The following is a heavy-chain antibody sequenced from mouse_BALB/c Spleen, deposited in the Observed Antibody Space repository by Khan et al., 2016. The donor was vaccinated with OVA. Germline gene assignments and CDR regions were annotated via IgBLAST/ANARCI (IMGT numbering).Heavy chain of an antibody. D-gene: IGHD3-3*01. V-gene: IGHV8-12*01. CDR2: IYWDDHK. CDR1: GFSLSISGMG. CDR3: VRRRDWYFDY. J-gene: IGHJ2*01. Sequence: QVTLKESGPGILQPSQTLSLTCSFSGFSLSISGMGVSWIRQPSGKGLEWLAHIYWDDHKRYNPSLKSRLTISKDTSRNQVFLKIISMDTADTATYYCVRRRDWYFDYWGQGTTLTVSS.